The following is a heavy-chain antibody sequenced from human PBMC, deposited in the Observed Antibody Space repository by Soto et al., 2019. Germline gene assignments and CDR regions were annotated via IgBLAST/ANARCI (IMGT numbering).Heavy chain of an antibody. J-gene: IGHJ4*02. Sequence: EVQLVESGGGLVKPGGSLRLSCAASGFTFSSYSMNWVRQAPGKGLEWVSSISSSSSYIYYADSVKGRFTISRDNAKNSLSLQMNSLRAEDTAVYYCARDLRTMVRGVIRGFDYWGQGTLVTVSS. V-gene: IGHV3-21*01. CDR3: ARDLRTMVRGVIRGFDY. CDR1: GFTFSSYS. CDR2: ISSSSSYI. D-gene: IGHD3-10*01.